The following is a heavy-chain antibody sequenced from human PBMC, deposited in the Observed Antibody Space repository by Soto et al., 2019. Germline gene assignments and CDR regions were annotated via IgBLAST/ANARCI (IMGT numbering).Heavy chain of an antibody. CDR2: ISYDGSNK. V-gene: IGHV3-30-3*01. Sequence: PGWSLRLSCAASGFTFSSYAMHWVRQAPGKGLEWVAVISYDGSNKYYADSVKGRFTISRDNSKNTLYLQMNSLRAEDTAVYYCARDWGALRSYYYYGMDVWGQGTTVTVSS. CDR3: ARDWGALRSYYYYGMDV. D-gene: IGHD1-26*01. CDR1: GFTFSSYA. J-gene: IGHJ6*02.